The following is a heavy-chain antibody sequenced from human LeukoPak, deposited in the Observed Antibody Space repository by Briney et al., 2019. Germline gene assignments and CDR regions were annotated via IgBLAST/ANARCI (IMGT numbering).Heavy chain of an antibody. D-gene: IGHD2-21*01. CDR3: ARAPVTSCRGAYCYPFDY. V-gene: IGHV3-74*01. CDR1: GFTFSSCW. J-gene: IGHJ4*02. CDR2: INSDGSST. Sequence: PGGSLRLSCAASGFTFSSCWMHWVRQAPGKGLVWVSRINSDGSSTSYADSVRGRFTISRDNSKNTLYLQMNSLRVEDAAVYYCARAPVTSCRGAYCYPFDYWGQGTLVTVSS.